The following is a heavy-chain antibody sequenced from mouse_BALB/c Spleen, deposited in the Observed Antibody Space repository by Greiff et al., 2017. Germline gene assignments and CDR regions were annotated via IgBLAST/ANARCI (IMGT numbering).Heavy chain of an antibody. CDR3: TTGLRRGD. D-gene: IGHD1-1*01. CDR1: GFTFSRYW. J-gene: IGHJ2*01. Sequence: EVQGVESGGGLVQPGGSMKLSCVASGFTFSRYWMSWVRQSPEKGLAWVAEIRLKSDNYATHYAESVKGKFTISRDDSKSRLYLQMNSLRAEDTGIYYCTTGLRRGDWGQGTTLTVSS. V-gene: IGHV6-6*02. CDR2: IRLKSDNYAT.